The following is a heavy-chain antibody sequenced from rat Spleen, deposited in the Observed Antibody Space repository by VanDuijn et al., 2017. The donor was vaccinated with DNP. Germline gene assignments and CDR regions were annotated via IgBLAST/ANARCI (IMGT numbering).Heavy chain of an antibody. D-gene: IGHD1-12*02. CDR1: GLTFNNYW. V-gene: IGHV5-31*01. CDR2: ITSGGGST. J-gene: IGHJ1*01. CDR3: VRSIYYYDGSYHYVGWYFDS. Sequence: EVQLVESGGDLVQPGRSLALSCVASGLTFNNYWMTWIRQVPGKGLEWVASITSGGGSTYHPDSVKGRFTMSRDNAKNTLYLQMNSLRSEDTATYYCVRSIYYYDGSYHYVGWYFDSWGPGTMVTVSS.